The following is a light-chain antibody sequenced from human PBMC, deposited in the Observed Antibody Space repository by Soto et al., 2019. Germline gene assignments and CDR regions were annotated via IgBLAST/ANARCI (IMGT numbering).Light chain of an antibody. Sequence: QPVLTQPPSVSAAPGQRVTISCTGSRSNIGAGYDVHWYQHLPGTAPKLLIYANRGRPSGVPDRFSGSKSGTSASLDITGGQDEDEADYYCQSYDSSLRGSLFGGGTKLTVL. CDR1: RSNIGAGYD. CDR3: QSYDSSLRGSL. CDR2: ANR. V-gene: IGLV1-40*01. J-gene: IGLJ2*01.